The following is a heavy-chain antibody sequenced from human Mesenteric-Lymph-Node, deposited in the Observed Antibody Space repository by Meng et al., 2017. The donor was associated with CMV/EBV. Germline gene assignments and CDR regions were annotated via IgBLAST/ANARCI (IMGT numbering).Heavy chain of an antibody. CDR1: GFTFGDYA. CDR2: IRSKAYGGTT. J-gene: IGHJ4*02. CDR3: TSKTGYCSSTSCAPFDY. D-gene: IGHD2-2*01. Sequence: GESLKISCTASGFTFGDYAMSWVRQAPGKGLEWVGFIRSKAYGGTTEYAASVKGRFTISRDDSKSIAYLQMNSLKTEDTAVYYCTSKTGYCSSTSCAPFDYWGQGTLVTVSS. V-gene: IGHV3-49*04.